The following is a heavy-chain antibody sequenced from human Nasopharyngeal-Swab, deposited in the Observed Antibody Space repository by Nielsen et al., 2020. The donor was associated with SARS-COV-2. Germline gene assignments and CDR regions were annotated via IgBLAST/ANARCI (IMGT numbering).Heavy chain of an antibody. CDR1: GFAVSYHY. CDR3: SRDFGDYTFDY. J-gene: IGHJ4*02. D-gene: IGHD4-17*01. V-gene: IGHV3-66*01. CDR2: SYSDGST. Sequence: GESLNISCASSGFAVSYHYMSLVRQAPGKGLEWVSISYSDGSTYYADSVKGRFTISRDNSKNTLYLQMNSLKAEDTAVYYWSRDFGDYTFDYWGQGTLVTVSS.